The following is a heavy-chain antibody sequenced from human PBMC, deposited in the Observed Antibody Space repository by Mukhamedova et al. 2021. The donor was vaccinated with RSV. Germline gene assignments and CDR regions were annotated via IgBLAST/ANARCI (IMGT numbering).Heavy chain of an antibody. J-gene: IGHJ6*03. CDR2: SKTDGGTT. V-gene: IGHV3-15*01. CDR3: TTGPNSRRSRYYYYYYMDV. D-gene: IGHD6-13*01. Sequence: SKTDGGTTDYAAPVKGRFTISRDDSKNTLYLQMNSLKTEDTAVYYCTTGPNSRRSRYYYYYYMDVWGKGTTVTVSS.